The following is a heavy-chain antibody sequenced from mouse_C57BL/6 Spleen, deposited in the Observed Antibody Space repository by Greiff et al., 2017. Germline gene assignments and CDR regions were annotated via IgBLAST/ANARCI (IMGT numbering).Heavy chain of an antibody. D-gene: IGHD2-5*01. CDR2: IDPENGDT. V-gene: IGHV14-4*01. J-gene: IGHJ4*01. CDR1: GFNIKDDY. Sequence: EVQLQQSGAELVRPGASVKLSCTASGFNIKDDYMHWVKQRPEQGLEWIGWIDPENGDTEYASKIQGKATITADTSSNTAYLQLSSLTSEDTAVYDCTTSGYRNYLYAMDYWGQGTSVTVSS. CDR3: TTSGYRNYLYAMDY.